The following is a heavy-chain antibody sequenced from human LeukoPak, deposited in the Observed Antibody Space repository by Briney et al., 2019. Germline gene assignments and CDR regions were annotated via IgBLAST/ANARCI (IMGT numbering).Heavy chain of an antibody. CDR2: IYYSGST. CDR1: GGSISSSSYY. V-gene: IGHV4-39*07. Sequence: PSETLSLTCTVSGGSISSSSYYWGWIRQPPGKGLEWIGSIYYSGSTYYNPSLKSRVTISVDTSKNQFSLKLSSVTAADTAVYYCARGGYSYDIDYWGQGTLVTVSS. CDR3: ARGGYSYDIDY. J-gene: IGHJ4*02. D-gene: IGHD5-18*01.